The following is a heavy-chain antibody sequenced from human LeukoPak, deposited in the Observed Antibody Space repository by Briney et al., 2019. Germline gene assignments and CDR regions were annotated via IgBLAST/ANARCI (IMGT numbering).Heavy chain of an antibody. J-gene: IGHJ1*01. D-gene: IGHD6-13*01. CDR3: ARLSSWFVAF. Sequence: SETLSLTCIVSGYVLSSGYFWAWIRQPPGKGLEWIASVYDNGHAFYNTSLKSRASISIDTSSNQFSLTLTSVRVADTAVYHCARLSSWFVAFWGQGSLVTVSS. V-gene: IGHV4-38-2*02. CDR2: VYDNGHA. CDR1: GYVLSSGYF.